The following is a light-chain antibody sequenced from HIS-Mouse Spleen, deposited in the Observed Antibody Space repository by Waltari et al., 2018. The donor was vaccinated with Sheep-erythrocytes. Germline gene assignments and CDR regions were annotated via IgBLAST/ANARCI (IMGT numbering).Light chain of an antibody. CDR1: NLGDKY. V-gene: IGLV3-1*01. CDR3: CSYAGSSTPWV. J-gene: IGLJ3*02. Sequence: SYELTQPPSVSVSPGQTASITCSGDNLGDKYACWYQQKPGQSPVLVIYQDSKRPSGVSNRFSGSKSGNTASLTISGLQDEDEADYYCCSYAGSSTPWVFGGGTKLTVL. CDR2: QDS.